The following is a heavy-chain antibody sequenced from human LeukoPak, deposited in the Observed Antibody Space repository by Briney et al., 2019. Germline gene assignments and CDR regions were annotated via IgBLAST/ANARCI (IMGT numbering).Heavy chain of an antibody. D-gene: IGHD2-15*01. CDR2: ISSVGTST. CDR1: GFTFRSYG. J-gene: IGHJ3*02. V-gene: IGHV3-74*01. CDR3: ASPGWSDALDM. Sequence: PGGSLRLSCAASGFTFRSYGMHWVRQAPGKGLVWVSRISSVGTSTTYADSVKGRFTISRDNAKNTLYLQLDSLRAEDTAIYYCASPGWSDALDMWGQGTRVTVSS.